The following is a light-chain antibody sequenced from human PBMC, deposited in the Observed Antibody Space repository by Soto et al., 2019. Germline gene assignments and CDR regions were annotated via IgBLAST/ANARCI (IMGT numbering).Light chain of an antibody. J-gene: IGKJ5*01. CDR3: QQYSNWPPIT. V-gene: IGKV3-15*01. Sequence: ETLMTQSPGTLSLSLGERDTLYFRSSQSVSIHLAWYQQKPGQAPRLLIYDTSTRATGIPARFSGSGSGTEFTLTISSLQSEDFAVYYCQQYSNWPPITFGQGTRLEIK. CDR2: DTS. CDR1: QSVSIH.